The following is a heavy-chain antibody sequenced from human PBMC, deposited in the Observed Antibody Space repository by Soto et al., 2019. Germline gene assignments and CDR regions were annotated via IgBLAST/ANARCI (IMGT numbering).Heavy chain of an antibody. Sequence: QVQLVESGGGVVQPGTSLRLSCTTSGFTFSNHAMHWVRQAPGKGLEWVAQIWYDGSNKYYADSVKGRFTISRDNSRNMVYVQMNRLRVEDRAVYYCARDGQQLAPYALDVWGQGTSVTVSS. D-gene: IGHD6-13*01. J-gene: IGHJ6*02. V-gene: IGHV3-33*01. CDR3: ARDGQQLAPYALDV. CDR1: GFTFSNHA. CDR2: IWYDGSNK.